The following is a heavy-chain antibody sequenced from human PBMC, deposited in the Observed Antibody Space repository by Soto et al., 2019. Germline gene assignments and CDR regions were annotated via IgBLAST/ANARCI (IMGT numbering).Heavy chain of an antibody. CDR1: GGTFSSYA. CDR2: IIPIFGTA. V-gene: IGHV1-69*13. J-gene: IGHJ6*02. CDR3: ARDSGYSSHYYYYGMDV. Sequence: ASVKVSCKASGGTFSSYAIGWVRQAPGQGLEWMGGIIPIFGTANYAQKFQGRVTITADESTSTAYMELSSLRSEDTAVYYCARDSGYSSHYYYYGMDVWGQGTTVTVSS. D-gene: IGHD5-18*01.